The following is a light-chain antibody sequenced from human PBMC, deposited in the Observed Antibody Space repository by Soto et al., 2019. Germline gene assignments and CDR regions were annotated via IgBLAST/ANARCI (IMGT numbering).Light chain of an antibody. CDR2: DAS. Sequence: DIVLTQSPGTLSLSGGERATLSCRASQSVSTYLAWYQQTPGRPPRLLIYDASKRAPGIPARFSGSGSGTDFTLTVSSLEPEDFAVYYCQQSSNWQGTFGRGTKVDIK. V-gene: IGKV3-11*01. CDR3: QQSSNWQGT. CDR1: QSVSTY. J-gene: IGKJ1*01.